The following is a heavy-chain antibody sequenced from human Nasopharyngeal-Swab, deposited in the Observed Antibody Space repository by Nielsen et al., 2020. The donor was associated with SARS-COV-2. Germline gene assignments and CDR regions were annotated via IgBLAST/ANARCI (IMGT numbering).Heavy chain of an antibody. Sequence: SQTLSLTCAVSGDSVPSNSAAWNWIRQSPSRGLEWLGRTYYRSKWYNDYAVSVKSRITIDPDTSRNQFSLQLNSVTPEDTAVYYCARDVCGGDCYSPYYYYYMDVWGKGTTVTVSS. CDR2: TYYRSKWYN. J-gene: IGHJ6*03. D-gene: IGHD2-21*02. CDR3: ARDVCGGDCYSPYYYYYMDV. V-gene: IGHV6-1*01. CDR1: GDSVPSNSAA.